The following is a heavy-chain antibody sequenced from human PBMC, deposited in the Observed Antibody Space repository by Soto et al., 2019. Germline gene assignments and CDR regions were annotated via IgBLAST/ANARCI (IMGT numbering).Heavy chain of an antibody. CDR2: TSYSGST. CDR3: ARDDGAQFDSYFDL. J-gene: IGHJ2*01. CDR1: GDSISSGGYY. V-gene: IGHV4-31*03. Sequence: QVQLQESGPGLVKPSQTLSLTCSVSGDSISSGGYYWNWIRQLPGKGLEWIGYTSYSGSTYYNPSLNRRATISVDTSKNQFSLKLRSVTAADTAVYYCARDDGAQFDSYFDLWGRGTLVTVSS. D-gene: IGHD3-10*01.